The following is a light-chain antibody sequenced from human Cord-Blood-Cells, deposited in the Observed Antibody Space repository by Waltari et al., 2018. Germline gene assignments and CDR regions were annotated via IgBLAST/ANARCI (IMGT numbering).Light chain of an antibody. CDR3: CSYAGSSTYV. Sequence: QSALTQPASVSGSPGQSITISCTGTSSDVWSYKLVSWYQQHPGKAPKLMIYEGSKRPSGVSNRFSGSKSGNTASLTISGLQAEDEADYYCCSYAGSSTYVFGTGTKVTVL. J-gene: IGLJ1*01. CDR2: EGS. V-gene: IGLV2-23*01. CDR1: SSDVWSYKL.